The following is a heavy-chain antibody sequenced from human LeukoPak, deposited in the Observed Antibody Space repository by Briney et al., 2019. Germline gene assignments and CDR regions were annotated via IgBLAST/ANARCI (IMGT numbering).Heavy chain of an antibody. Sequence: SVKVSCKASGGTFSSYAISWVRQAPGQGLEWMGGIILIFGTANYAQKFQGRVTITADESTSTAYMELSSLRSEDTAVYYCAGTYSSSALHYYYYYMDVWGKGTTVTVSS. CDR3: AGTYSSSALHYYYYYMDV. J-gene: IGHJ6*03. CDR2: IILIFGTA. V-gene: IGHV1-69*13. CDR1: GGTFSSYA. D-gene: IGHD6-13*01.